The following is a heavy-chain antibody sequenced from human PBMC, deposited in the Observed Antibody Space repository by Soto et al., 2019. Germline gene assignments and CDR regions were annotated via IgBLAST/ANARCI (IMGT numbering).Heavy chain of an antibody. D-gene: IGHD5-12*01. Sequence: QVQLRESGPGLVKPSQTLSLTCSVSGASVAGGSYYWSWVRQPPGKGLEWIGYIPSRGRPFYNPSLTSRVTISADTSENQLSLQLTSVTAADTAVYYCARDTYSGYDFGLWGQGTLVTVSS. CDR1: GASVAGGSYY. CDR3: ARDTYSGYDFGL. CDR2: IPSRGRP. V-gene: IGHV4-30-4*01. J-gene: IGHJ5*02.